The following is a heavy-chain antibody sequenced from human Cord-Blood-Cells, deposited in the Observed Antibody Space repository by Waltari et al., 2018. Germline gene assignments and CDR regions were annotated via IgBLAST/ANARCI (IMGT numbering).Heavy chain of an antibody. J-gene: IGHJ1*01. V-gene: IGHV4-31*03. CDR2: IYYSGSN. D-gene: IGHD3-3*01. CDR3: ARTGGEWLEYFQH. Sequence: QVQLQESGPGLVKPSQTLSLTCTVSGGSISSGGYYWSWIRQHPGKGLEWIGYIYYSGSNYYNPALKSRVTISVDTSKNQFSLKLSSVTAADTAVYYCARTGGEWLEYFQHWGQGTLVTVSS. CDR1: GGSISSGGYY.